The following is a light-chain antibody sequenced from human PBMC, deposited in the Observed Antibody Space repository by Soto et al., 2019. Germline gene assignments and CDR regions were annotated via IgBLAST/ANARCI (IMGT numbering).Light chain of an antibody. CDR2: DAS. Sequence: DIQMTQSPSSLSASVGDRVTITCQASQDISTYLNWYQQKPGKAPKLLIYDASNLETGVPSRFSGSGSGTDFTFTISSLQSEDFATYYCQQFGNLPLTFGGGTKVEIK. J-gene: IGKJ4*01. CDR3: QQFGNLPLT. CDR1: QDISTY. V-gene: IGKV1-33*01.